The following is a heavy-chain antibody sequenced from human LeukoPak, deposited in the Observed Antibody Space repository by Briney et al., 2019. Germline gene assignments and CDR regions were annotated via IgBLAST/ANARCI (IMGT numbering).Heavy chain of an antibody. J-gene: IGHJ4*02. CDR3: ATHIVALEFDY. D-gene: IGHD3-22*01. V-gene: IGHV4-38-2*02. CDR2: IYHSGST. CDR1: GYSISSGYY. Sequence: SETLSLTCTVSGYSISSGYYWGWIRQPPGKGLEWIGSIYHSGSTYYNPSLKSRVTISVDTSKNQFSLKLSSVTAADTAVYYCATHIVALEFDYWGQGTLVTVSS.